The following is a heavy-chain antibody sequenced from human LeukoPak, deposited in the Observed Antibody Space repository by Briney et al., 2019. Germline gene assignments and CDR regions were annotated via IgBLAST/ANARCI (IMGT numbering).Heavy chain of an antibody. Sequence: SETLSLTCSVSGGSMNSYYWSWIRQSPGKGLEWIGYIYYSGSTNYNPSLKSRVTISVDTSKNQFSLKLSSVTAADTAVYYCARLGEVSSSWDQYGMDVWGQGTTVTVSS. CDR3: ARLGEVSSSWDQYGMDV. CDR2: IYYSGST. V-gene: IGHV4-59*08. CDR1: GGSMNSYY. J-gene: IGHJ6*02. D-gene: IGHD6-13*01.